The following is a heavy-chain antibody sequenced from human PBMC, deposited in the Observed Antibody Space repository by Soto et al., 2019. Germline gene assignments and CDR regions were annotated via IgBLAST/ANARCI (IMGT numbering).Heavy chain of an antibody. D-gene: IGHD4-4*01. V-gene: IGHV1-2*02. CDR3: TKELQRGMDV. CDR2: VHPNSGGT. CDR1: GYTFSVYH. Sequence: QVHLVQSGAEVKQPGASVKVSCKASGYTFSVYHMHWVRQAPGQGLEWMGWVHPNSGGTNYAQSFDGGVTMTRDTSINTAYMGLSRLTSYDTAVYYCTKELQRGMDVWGQGTTVTVSS. J-gene: IGHJ6*02.